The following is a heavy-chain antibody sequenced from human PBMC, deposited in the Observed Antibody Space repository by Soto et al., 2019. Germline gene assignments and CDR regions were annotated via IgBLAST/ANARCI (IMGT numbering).Heavy chain of an antibody. D-gene: IGHD3-22*01. CDR2: IYYSGST. Sequence: QLQLQESGPGLVKPSETLSLTCTVSAGSISSSSYYWGWIRQPPGKGLEWIGSIYYSGSTYYNPSLKSRVTISVDTSKNQFSLKLSSVTAADTAVYYCARHSPNYYDSSGYPDYWGQGTLVTVSS. CDR3: ARHSPNYYDSSGYPDY. V-gene: IGHV4-39*01. CDR1: AGSISSSSYY. J-gene: IGHJ4*02.